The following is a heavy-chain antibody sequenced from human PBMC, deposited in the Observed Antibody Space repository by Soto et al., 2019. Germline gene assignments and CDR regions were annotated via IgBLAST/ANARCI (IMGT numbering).Heavy chain of an antibody. J-gene: IGHJ4*02. Sequence: GGSLRLSCAASGFSFGSYALSWVRQAPGKGLEWVSTISGSDGKTFYADSVKGRFSISRGTSQSTLYLQMNSLRADDTAMYYCARWSYLDYWGQGTRVTVSS. D-gene: IGHD3-3*01. CDR1: GFSFGSYA. CDR3: ARWSYLDY. CDR2: ISGSDGKT. V-gene: IGHV3-23*01.